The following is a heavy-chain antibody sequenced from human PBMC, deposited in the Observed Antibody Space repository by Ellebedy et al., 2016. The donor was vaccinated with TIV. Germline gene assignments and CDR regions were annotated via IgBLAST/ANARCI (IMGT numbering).Heavy chain of an antibody. CDR2: INYGGST. CDR3: ASRASGSIDS. D-gene: IGHD3-3*01. Sequence: SETLSLTXAVYGGSFSGYSWSWIRQPPGKGLEWIGEINYGGSTNYNPSFKSRVSISVVTSRSQFSLKVFAITAADTAVYYCASRASGSIDSWGQGTLVTVSS. V-gene: IGHV4-34*01. J-gene: IGHJ4*02. CDR1: GGSFSGYS.